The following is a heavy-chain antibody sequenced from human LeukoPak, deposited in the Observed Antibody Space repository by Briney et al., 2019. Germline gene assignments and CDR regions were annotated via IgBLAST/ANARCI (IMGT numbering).Heavy chain of an antibody. CDR3: ARGVDTAVVSGGYNWFDP. D-gene: IGHD5-18*01. CDR1: GGSFSGYY. V-gene: IGHV4-34*01. Sequence: PSETLSLTCAVYGGSFSGYYWSWIRQPPGKGLEWIGEINHSGSTNYNPSLKSRVTMSVDTSKNQFSLKLSSVTAADTAVYYCARGVDTAVVSGGYNWFDPWGQGTLVTVSS. CDR2: INHSGST. J-gene: IGHJ5*02.